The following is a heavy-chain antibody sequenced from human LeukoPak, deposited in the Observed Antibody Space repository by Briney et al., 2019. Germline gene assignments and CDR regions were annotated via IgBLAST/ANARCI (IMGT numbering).Heavy chain of an antibody. CDR1: GGSFSIYY. J-gene: IGHJ4*02. D-gene: IGHD3-10*01. Sequence: SETLSLTCTASGGSFSIYYWNWLRQPAGKGLEWIGRIYTSGSTNYSPSLKSRVTMSVDTSKNQFSLKLSSVTAADTAVYYCARDRYYYGSGSYYFDYWGRGTLVTVSS. CDR2: IYTSGST. CDR3: ARDRYYYGSGSYYFDY. V-gene: IGHV4-4*07.